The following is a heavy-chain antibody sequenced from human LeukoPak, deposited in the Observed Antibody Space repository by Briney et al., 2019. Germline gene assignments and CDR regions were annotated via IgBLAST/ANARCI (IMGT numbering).Heavy chain of an antibody. D-gene: IGHD6-19*01. CDR3: ARGSVAVAGNVDY. J-gene: IGHJ4*02. Sequence: ASVKVSCKASGYAFSTYGLTWVRQAPGQGLEWMGWISGYNGNTNYAQKFQGRVTMTTDTPTSTAYMELRSLISDDTAVYYCARGSVAVAGNVDYWGQGTLVTVSS. CDR1: GYAFSTYG. V-gene: IGHV1-18*01. CDR2: ISGYNGNT.